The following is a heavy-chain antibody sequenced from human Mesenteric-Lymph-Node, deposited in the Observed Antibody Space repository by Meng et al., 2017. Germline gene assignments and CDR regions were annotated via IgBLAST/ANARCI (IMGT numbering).Heavy chain of an antibody. J-gene: IGHJ4*02. Sequence: GESLKISCAASGFNFNNYYMSWVRQAPGKGLEWVAIIKQDGSDKYYLDSVKGRFTISRDNTKNSLYLQMNSLRAEDTAVYYCAKEGGRLDYWGQGTLVTVSS. CDR1: GFNFNNYY. CDR2: IKQDGSDK. V-gene: IGHV3-7*03. CDR3: AKEGGRLDY. D-gene: IGHD1-26*01.